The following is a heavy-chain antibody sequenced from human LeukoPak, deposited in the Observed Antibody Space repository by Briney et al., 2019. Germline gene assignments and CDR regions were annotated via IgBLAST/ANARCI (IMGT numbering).Heavy chain of an antibody. CDR1: GFTFSGYW. J-gene: IGHJ4*02. V-gene: IGHV3-74*01. Sequence: GGSLRLSCAASGFTFSGYWTHWVRQAPGKGLMWVSRVNSDGSSTSYADVVKGRFTVSRDNTKNTVYLQMNSLRAEDTAVYYCARDIQLLYFDYWGQGTLVTVSS. D-gene: IGHD2-2*01. CDR2: VNSDGSST. CDR3: ARDIQLLYFDY.